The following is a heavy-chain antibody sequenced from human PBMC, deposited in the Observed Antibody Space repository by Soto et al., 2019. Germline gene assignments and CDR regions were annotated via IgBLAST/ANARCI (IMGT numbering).Heavy chain of an antibody. Sequence: EVQLVESGGGLVQPGGSLRLSCAASGFTFSSYWMHWVRQAPGKGLVWVSRINSDGSSTSYADSVKGRFTISRDNAKNTLYLQMNSLRAEDTAVYYCARDPDTPMAYYYYYYMDVWGKGTTVTVSS. V-gene: IGHV3-74*01. D-gene: IGHD5-18*01. CDR2: INSDGSST. J-gene: IGHJ6*03. CDR1: GFTFSSYW. CDR3: ARDPDTPMAYYYYYYMDV.